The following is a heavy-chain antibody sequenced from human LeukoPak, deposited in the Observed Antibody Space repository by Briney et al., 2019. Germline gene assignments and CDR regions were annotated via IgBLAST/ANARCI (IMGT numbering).Heavy chain of an antibody. D-gene: IGHD3-10*01. V-gene: IGHV3-66*01. Sequence: PGGSLRLSCAASGFTVSSNYMSWVRQAPGKGLEWVSVIYSGGSTYYADSVKGRFTISRDNSKNTLYLQMNSLRAEDTAVYYCARGVYYCGPGSLSDYWGQGTLVTVSS. CDR1: GFTVSSNY. CDR3: ARGVYYCGPGSLSDY. CDR2: IYSGGST. J-gene: IGHJ4*02.